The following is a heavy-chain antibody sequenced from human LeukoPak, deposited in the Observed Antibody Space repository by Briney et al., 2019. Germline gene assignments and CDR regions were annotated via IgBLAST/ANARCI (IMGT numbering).Heavy chain of an antibody. V-gene: IGHV3-66*01. Sequence: GGSLRLSCAASGFTVSRNYMSWVRQAPGKGLEWVSVIYSGGSTYYADSVKGRFTISRDNSKNTLYLQMNSLRAEDTAVYYCARDSTMVRGNGAIDYWGQGTLVTVSS. CDR3: ARDSTMVRGNGAIDY. CDR1: GFTVSRNY. D-gene: IGHD3-10*01. CDR2: IYSGGST. J-gene: IGHJ4*02.